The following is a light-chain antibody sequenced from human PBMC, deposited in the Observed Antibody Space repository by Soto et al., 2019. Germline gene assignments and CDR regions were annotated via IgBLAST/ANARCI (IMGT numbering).Light chain of an antibody. CDR2: GAS. V-gene: IGKV3-15*01. J-gene: IGKJ1*01. Sequence: EIVMTQSPATLSVSPGERATLSCRASQSDSSNLAWYQQKPGQSTRLLIYGASTRATGIPARFSGSGSGTEFTLTISSLQSEDFAVYYCQQYNNWPWTFGQGTKVEIK. CDR3: QQYNNWPWT. CDR1: QSDSSN.